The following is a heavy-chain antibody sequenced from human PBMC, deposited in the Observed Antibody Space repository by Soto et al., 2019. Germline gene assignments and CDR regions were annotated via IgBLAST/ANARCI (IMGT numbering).Heavy chain of an antibody. J-gene: IGHJ6*02. CDR3: VKHDYNSWSGYTFTPGTEA. V-gene: IGHV3-23*01. Sequence: GVCLTLACEAYGFGFSSYAMSWVRQAPVKGLAWASGIGGSGEKIYYAESVKGRFTISRDNSKNTTYLEMNRVRGEDTAVYYCVKHDYNSWSGYTFTPGTEAWGHETAVTAS. CDR2: IGGSGEKI. CDR1: GFGFSSYA. D-gene: IGHD3-3*01.